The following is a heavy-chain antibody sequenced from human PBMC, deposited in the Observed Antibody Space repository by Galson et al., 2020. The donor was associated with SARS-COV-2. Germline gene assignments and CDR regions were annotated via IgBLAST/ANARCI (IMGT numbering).Heavy chain of an antibody. J-gene: IGHJ4*02. CDR3: TGAVIPDY. V-gene: IGHV3-7*03. CDR1: GFSFTTYW. Sequence: GGSLRLSCVVSGFSFTTYWMSWIRKAPGQGLEWVATIRDDGSEKSYVDSVKGRFSISRDNAKNSLSLQMNSLRAEDTAVYYCTGAVIPDYWGQGTLVTVSS. D-gene: IGHD3-16*02. CDR2: IRDDGSEK.